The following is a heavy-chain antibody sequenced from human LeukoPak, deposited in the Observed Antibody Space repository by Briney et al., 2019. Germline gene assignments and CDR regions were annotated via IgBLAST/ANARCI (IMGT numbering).Heavy chain of an antibody. V-gene: IGHV4-39*01. CDR3: AGYPWNWCNFDY. J-gene: IGHJ4*02. D-gene: IGHD2-8*01. CDR1: GGSISSGAYY. CDR2: IYYSGSN. Sequence: SDTLSLTCTVSGGSISSGAYYWGWIRQPPGKGLEWIGSIYYSGSNYYNPSLKSRLDVSIDTSKKQFSLKLSSVTAAYTGIYYCAGYPWNWCNFDYWGQESLVTVSS.